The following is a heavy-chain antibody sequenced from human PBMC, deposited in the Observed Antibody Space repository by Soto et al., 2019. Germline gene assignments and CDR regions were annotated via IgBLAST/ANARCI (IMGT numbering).Heavy chain of an antibody. CDR2: IKSKTDGGTT. CDR3: TTNYTMVRGVIIRPYYYYGMDV. D-gene: IGHD3-10*01. J-gene: IGHJ6*02. CDR1: GFTFSNAW. V-gene: IGHV3-15*07. Sequence: GGSLRLSCAASGFTFSNAWMNWVRQAPGKGLEWVGRIKSKTDGGTTDYAAPGKGRFTISRDDSKNTLYLQMNSLKTEDTAVYYCTTNYTMVRGVIIRPYYYYGMDVWGQGTTVTVSS.